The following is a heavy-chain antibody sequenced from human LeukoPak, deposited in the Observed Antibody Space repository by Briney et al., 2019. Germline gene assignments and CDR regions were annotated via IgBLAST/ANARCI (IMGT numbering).Heavy chain of an antibody. CDR1: GGTFSSYA. CDR2: IIPIFGTA. CDR3: AREGSSSPFDY. V-gene: IGHV1-69*13. Sequence: ASVNVSCKASGGTFSSYAISWVRQAPGQGLEWMGGIIPIFGTANYAQKFQGRVTVTADESTSTAYMELSSLRAEDTAVYYCAREGSSSPFDYWGQGTLVTVSS. D-gene: IGHD6-6*01. J-gene: IGHJ4*02.